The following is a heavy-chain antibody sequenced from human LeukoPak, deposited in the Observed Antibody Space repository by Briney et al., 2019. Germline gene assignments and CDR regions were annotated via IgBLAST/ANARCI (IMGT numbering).Heavy chain of an antibody. D-gene: IGHD6-19*01. CDR3: ARSVAGGGYDAFDI. V-gene: IGHV1-69*05. Sequence: ASVKVSCKASGGTFSSYAISWVRQAPGQGLEWMGRIIPIFGTANYAQKFQGRVTITTDESTSTAYMELSSLRPEDTAVYYCARSVAGGGYDAFDIWGQGTMVTVSS. CDR2: IIPIFGTA. CDR1: GGTFSSYA. J-gene: IGHJ3*02.